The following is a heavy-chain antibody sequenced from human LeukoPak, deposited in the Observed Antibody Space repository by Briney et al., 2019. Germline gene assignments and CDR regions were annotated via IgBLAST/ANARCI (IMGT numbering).Heavy chain of an antibody. Sequence: SETLSLTCAVYGGSFSGYYWSWLRRPPGKGLEWIGEINHSGSTNYNPSLKSRVTISVDTSKNQFSLKLSSVTAADTAVYYCARALSHELLWFGELLSPYYYYGMDVWGQGTTVTVS. CDR3: ARALSHELLWFGELLSPYYYYGMDV. J-gene: IGHJ6*02. CDR1: GGSFSGYY. D-gene: IGHD3-10*01. CDR2: INHSGST. V-gene: IGHV4-34*01.